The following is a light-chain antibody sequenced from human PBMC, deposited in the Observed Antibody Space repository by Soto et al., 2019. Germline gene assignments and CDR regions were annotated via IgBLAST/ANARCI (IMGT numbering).Light chain of an antibody. V-gene: IGKV1-9*01. Sequence: DIQLTQSPSFLSASVGDRVTITCRSSQGIRSYLAWYQQKPGKAPKLLISTASTLQSGVPSRFSGSGSGTEFTLTISSLQPEDFATYYCQQLNNYPRTFGQGTKVDIK. CDR3: QQLNNYPRT. CDR2: TAS. CDR1: QGIRSY. J-gene: IGKJ1*01.